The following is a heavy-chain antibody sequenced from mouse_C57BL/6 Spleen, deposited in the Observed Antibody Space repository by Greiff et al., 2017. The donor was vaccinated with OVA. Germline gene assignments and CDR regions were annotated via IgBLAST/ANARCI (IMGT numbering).Heavy chain of an antibody. CDR2: IYPGDGDT. CDR1: GYAFRSYW. D-gene: IGHD1-1*01. J-gene: IGHJ1*03. Sequence: LVESGAELVKPGASVKISCKASGYAFRSYWMNWVKQRPGKGLAWIGQIYPGDGDTKYNGKFKGKATLTADKSSSTAYMQLSSLTSEDSAVYCCARNYYGSSRYFDVWGTGTTVTVSS. V-gene: IGHV1-80*01. CDR3: ARNYYGSSRYFDV.